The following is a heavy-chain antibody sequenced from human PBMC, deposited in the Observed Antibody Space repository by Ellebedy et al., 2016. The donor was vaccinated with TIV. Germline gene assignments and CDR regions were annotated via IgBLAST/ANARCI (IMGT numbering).Heavy chain of an antibody. Sequence: MPGGSLRLSCTVSGGSISGNYWNWIRQSAGKGLEWIGRIYISGSTNYNPSLKSRVTMSEDTSKNQFSLNLKSVTAADTAVYYCARGLPAFEYWGQGALVTVSS. CDR2: IYISGST. J-gene: IGHJ4*02. V-gene: IGHV4-4*07. CDR3: ARGLPAFEY. D-gene: IGHD2-15*01. CDR1: GGSISGNY.